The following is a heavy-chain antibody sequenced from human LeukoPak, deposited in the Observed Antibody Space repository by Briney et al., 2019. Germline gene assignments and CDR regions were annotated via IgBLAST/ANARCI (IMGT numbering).Heavy chain of an antibody. V-gene: IGHV3-21*01. CDR2: ISSSGSYI. Sequence: GGSLRLSCAASGFTFSSNGMNWVRQAQGKGLEWVSSISSSGSYIYYADSVKGRFTISRDNAKNSLYLQMNSLRAEDTAVYYCARDFRDAFDIWGQGTVVTVSS. CDR3: ARDFRDAFDI. J-gene: IGHJ3*02. CDR1: GFTFSSNG.